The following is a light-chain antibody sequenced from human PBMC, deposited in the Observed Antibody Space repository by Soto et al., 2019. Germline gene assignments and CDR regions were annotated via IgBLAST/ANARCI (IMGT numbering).Light chain of an antibody. CDR3: TSYSGSRSLVV. CDR2: EVA. V-gene: IGLV2-14*01. CDR1: SSDVGAYNY. Sequence: QSALTQPASVSRSDGQSITISCTGTSSDVGAYNYVSWYQQRPGKAPRLMIYEVANRPSGVSNRFSGSKSGNTASLTISGLRGDDEADYYCTSYSGSRSLVVFGTGTKGTVL. J-gene: IGLJ1*01.